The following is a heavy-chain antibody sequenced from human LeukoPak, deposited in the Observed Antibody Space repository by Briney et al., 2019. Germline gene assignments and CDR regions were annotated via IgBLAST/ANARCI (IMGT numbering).Heavy chain of an antibody. CDR2: IKQDGSEK. Sequence: GGSLRLSCAASGFTFGSYWMSWVRQAPGKGPEWVANIKQDGSEKYYVDSVKGRFTISRDNAENSLYLQMNSLRAEDTAVYYCARDIGAWSAYWGQGTLVTVSS. J-gene: IGHJ4*02. V-gene: IGHV3-7*01. CDR1: GFTFGSYW. D-gene: IGHD6-19*01. CDR3: ARDIGAWSAY.